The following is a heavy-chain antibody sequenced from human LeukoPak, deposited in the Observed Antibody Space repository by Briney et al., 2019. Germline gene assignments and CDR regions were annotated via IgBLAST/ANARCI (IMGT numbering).Heavy chain of an antibody. CDR3: ARDTKHYFQYNWFDP. Sequence: SVKVSCKASGGTFSSYAISWVRQAPGQGLEWMGGIIPIFGTANYAQKFQGRVTITTDESTSTAYMELSSLRSEDTAVYYCARDTKHYFQYNWFDPWGQGTLVTVSS. CDR2: IIPIFGTA. J-gene: IGHJ5*02. V-gene: IGHV1-69*05. CDR1: GGTFSSYA. D-gene: IGHD2/OR15-2a*01.